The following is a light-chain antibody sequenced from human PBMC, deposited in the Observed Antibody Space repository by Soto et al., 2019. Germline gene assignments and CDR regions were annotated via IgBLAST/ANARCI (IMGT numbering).Light chain of an antibody. J-gene: IGKJ2*01. Sequence: DIQMTQSPSTLSASVGDRVTITCRASQSIGSWLAWYQQKPGKAPKLLIYDASSLESGVPSRFSGSGSGTEFTLTISSLQPDDFATYYCQQRYTFGQGTKLEIK. CDR3: QQRYT. CDR1: QSIGSW. V-gene: IGKV1-5*01. CDR2: DAS.